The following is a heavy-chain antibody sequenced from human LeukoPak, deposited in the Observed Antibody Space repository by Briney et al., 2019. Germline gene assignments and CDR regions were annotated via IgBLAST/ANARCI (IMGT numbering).Heavy chain of an antibody. V-gene: IGHV3-23*01. CDR1: GFTFSSYA. CDR3: ANRGFITIFGVARDYFDY. Sequence: GGSLRLSCAASGFTFSSYAMSWVRQAPGKGLEWVSAISGSGGSTYYADSVKGRFTISRDNSKNTLYLQMNSLRAEDTAVYYCANRGFITIFGVARDYFDYWGQGTLVTVSS. D-gene: IGHD3-3*01. J-gene: IGHJ4*02. CDR2: ISGSGGST.